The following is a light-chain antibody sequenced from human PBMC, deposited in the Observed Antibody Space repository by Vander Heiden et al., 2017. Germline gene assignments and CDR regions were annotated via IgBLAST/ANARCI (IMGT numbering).Light chain of an antibody. CDR1: QSVSSN. CDR2: GAS. CDR3: QQYNNWPPHT. V-gene: IGKV3-15*01. J-gene: IGKJ2*01. Sequence: PATLSVSPGERAPLSCRASQSVSSNLAWYQQKPGQAPRLLIYGASTRATGMPARFSGSGSGTEFTLTISSLQSEDFAVYYCQQYNNWPPHTFGQGTKLEIK.